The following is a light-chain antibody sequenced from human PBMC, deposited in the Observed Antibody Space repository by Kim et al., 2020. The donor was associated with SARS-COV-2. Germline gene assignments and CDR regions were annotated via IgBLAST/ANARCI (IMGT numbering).Light chain of an antibody. CDR3: QQYGNSPYT. J-gene: IGKJ2*01. Sequence: LSPGERATHPCGDSQSVCSNYLAWYPQKPDLAPRLLIYEASRRATGIPDRFGGSGSGTDFTLTISRLEPEDFAVYFCQQYGNSPYTFGQGTKLE. V-gene: IGKV3D-20*01. CDR1: QSVCSNY. CDR2: EAS.